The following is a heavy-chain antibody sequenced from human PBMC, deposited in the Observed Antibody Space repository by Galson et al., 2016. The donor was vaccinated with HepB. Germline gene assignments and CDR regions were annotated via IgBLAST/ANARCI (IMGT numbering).Heavy chain of an antibody. CDR3: ASLGYCGGDCYKGLGAFDI. CDR2: ISGGGGST. V-gene: IGHV3-23*01. Sequence: SLRLSCAASGLTSSSLAMSWVRQAPGKGLEWVSGISGGGGSTYYADSVKGRFTITRDSSLYLQMNSLRVEDTAVYYCASLGYCGGDCYKGLGAFDIWGPGTMVTVSS. CDR1: GLTSSSLA. J-gene: IGHJ3*02. D-gene: IGHD2-21*02.